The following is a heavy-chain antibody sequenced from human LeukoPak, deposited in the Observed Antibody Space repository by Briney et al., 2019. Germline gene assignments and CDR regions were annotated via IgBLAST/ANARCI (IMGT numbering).Heavy chain of an antibody. D-gene: IGHD3-16*01. V-gene: IGHV3-64D*06. CDR3: VRLSDGGFDY. J-gene: IGHJ4*02. CDR1: GFIFNRYA. Sequence: GGSLRLSCSASGFIFNRYAMHWVRQAPGKGLEDISAISNDGRTTYYADSVKGRFTVSRDYSKNTLFLQMSSLRPDDTAVYSCVRLSDGGFDYWGQGTLVTVSS. CDR2: ISNDGRTT.